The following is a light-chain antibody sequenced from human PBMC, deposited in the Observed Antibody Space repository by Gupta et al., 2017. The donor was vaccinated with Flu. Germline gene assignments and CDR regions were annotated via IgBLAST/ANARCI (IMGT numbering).Light chain of an antibody. CDR1: ENIYNNF. V-gene: IGKV3-20*01. CDR3: HQYKTAPYT. J-gene: IGKJ2*01. Sequence: GTLSVSPVERVTLSCRAAENIYNNFLVWYQQRAGHAPRVLIYGTSIRAPGIPDRFSGGGSGTDFTLTIDRLEPEDCGYYYCHQYKTAPYTFGQGTKLEI. CDR2: GTS.